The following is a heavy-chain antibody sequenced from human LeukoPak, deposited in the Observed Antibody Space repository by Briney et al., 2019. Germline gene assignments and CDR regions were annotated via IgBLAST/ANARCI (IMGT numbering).Heavy chain of an antibody. V-gene: IGHV4-59*08. CDR2: IYYSGST. CDR3: ARTRSGSSFYYGMDV. J-gene: IGHJ6*02. D-gene: IGHD6-6*01. CDR1: GGSVSSYS. Sequence: PSETLSLTCTVSGGSVSSYSWSWIRQPPGEGLYWIGYIYYSGSTNYNPSLESRVTISVDTSRNQFSLKLSSVTAAGSAVYYCARTRSGSSFYYGMDVWGQGTTVTVSS.